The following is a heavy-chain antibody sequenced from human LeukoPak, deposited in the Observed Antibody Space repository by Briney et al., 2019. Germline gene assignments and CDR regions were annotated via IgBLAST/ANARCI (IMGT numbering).Heavy chain of an antibody. CDR3: ATRRDTNNRDY. V-gene: IGHV3-74*01. J-gene: IGHJ4*02. D-gene: IGHD5-24*01. Sequence: GGSLRLSCAASGFTFSSNWMHWVCQAPGKGLVWVSRISSDGSDTTYADAVKGRFTISRDNAKNTLYLQMSSLRADDTAVYYCATRRDTNNRDYWGQGTLVTVSS. CDR1: GFTFSSNW. CDR2: ISSDGSDT.